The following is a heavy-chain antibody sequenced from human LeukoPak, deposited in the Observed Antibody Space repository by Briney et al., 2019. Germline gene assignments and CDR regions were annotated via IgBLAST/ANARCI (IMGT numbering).Heavy chain of an antibody. CDR3: ARLGSSWFDP. J-gene: IGHJ5*02. CDR1: GYSISSGYY. D-gene: IGHD6-13*01. Sequence: SETLSLTCTVSGYSISSGYYWGWIRQPPGKGLEWIGSIYHSGSTFYNPSLKSRVTISVDTSKNQFSLKLSSVTAPDTAVYYCARLGSSWFDPWGQGTLVTVSS. CDR2: IYHSGST. V-gene: IGHV4-38-2*02.